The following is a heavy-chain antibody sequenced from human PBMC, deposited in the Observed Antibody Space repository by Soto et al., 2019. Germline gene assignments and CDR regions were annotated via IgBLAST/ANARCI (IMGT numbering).Heavy chain of an antibody. J-gene: IGHJ5*02. CDR3: ARDCGGGSCYPALGA. Sequence: EVQVVESGGGLIQPGGSLRLSCAASGFVVSETYMSWVRQAPGRGLQWFPFTYSGGSTYYADSVKGRFTISRDSSRNTLYLQMNSLRVEDTAVYYCARDCGGGSCYPALGAWGQGTLVTVSS. CDR2: TYSGGST. V-gene: IGHV3-53*01. CDR1: GFVVSETY. D-gene: IGHD2-15*01.